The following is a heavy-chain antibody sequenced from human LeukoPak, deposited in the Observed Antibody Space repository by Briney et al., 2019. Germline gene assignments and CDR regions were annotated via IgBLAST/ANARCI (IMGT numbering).Heavy chain of an antibody. J-gene: IGHJ6*02. D-gene: IGHD4-11*01. CDR1: GDSVTTYY. Sequence: SETLSLTCTVSGDSVTTYYWSWIRQPPGKGLEWLGYVYYSGSATYNPSLKSRVTISVDTSKNQFSLRLSSVTAADTAVYYCARDGSNWSNDYYHGVDVWGQGTTVTVS. CDR2: VYYSGSA. CDR3: ARDGSNWSNDYYHGVDV. V-gene: IGHV4-59*02.